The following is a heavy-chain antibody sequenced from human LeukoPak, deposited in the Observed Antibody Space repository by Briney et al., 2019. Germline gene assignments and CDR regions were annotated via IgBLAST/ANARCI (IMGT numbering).Heavy chain of an antibody. D-gene: IGHD4-17*01. CDR3: ARSTTVTPYYFDY. CDR1: GYTFSSYA. Sequence: GASVKVSCKASGYTFSSYANSWVRQAPGQGLEWMGGIIPIFGTANCAQKFQGRVTITADESTSTAYMELSSLRSEDTAVYYCARSTTVTPYYFDYWGQGTLVTVSS. CDR2: IIPIFGTA. V-gene: IGHV1-69*13. J-gene: IGHJ4*02.